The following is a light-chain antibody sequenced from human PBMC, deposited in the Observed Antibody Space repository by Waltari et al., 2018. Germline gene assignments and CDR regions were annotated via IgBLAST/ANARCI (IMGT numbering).Light chain of an antibody. V-gene: IGKV1-8*01. Sequence: AIRMTQSPSSFSASTGDRVTITCRASQGISSYLAWYQQKPGKAPKLLIYAASTLQSGVPSRFSGSGSGTDFTLIISCLQSEDFATYYCQQYYSYPPNFGGGTKVEIK. CDR1: QGISSY. CDR2: AAS. J-gene: IGKJ4*01. CDR3: QQYYSYPPN.